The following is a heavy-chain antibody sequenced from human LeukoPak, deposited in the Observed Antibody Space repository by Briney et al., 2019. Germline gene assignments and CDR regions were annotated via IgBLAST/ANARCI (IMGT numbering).Heavy chain of an antibody. D-gene: IGHD3-10*01. CDR2: IYYSGST. J-gene: IGHJ4*02. V-gene: IGHV4-59*01. CDR1: GGSISSYY. Sequence: SETLSLTCTVSGGSISSYYWSWIRQPPGKGLEWIGYIYYSGSTNYNPSLKSRVTISVDTSKNQFSLKLSSVTAADTAVYYCASHPSNYYGTEEDYWGQGTLVTVSS. CDR3: ASHPSNYYGTEEDY.